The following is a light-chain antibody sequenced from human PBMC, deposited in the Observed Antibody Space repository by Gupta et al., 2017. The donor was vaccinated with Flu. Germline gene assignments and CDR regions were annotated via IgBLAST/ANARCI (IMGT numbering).Light chain of an antibody. Sequence: ITISCTGTSSDIGSSNYVSWYQQHPGKVPKLMMYELTNRPSGVSSRFSGSKSGNTASLIISGLRPDDEADYYCHTYTGSSTPWVFGGGTKLTVL. CDR3: HTYTGSSTPWV. CDR2: ELT. J-gene: IGLJ3*02. V-gene: IGLV2-14*01. CDR1: SSDIGSSNY.